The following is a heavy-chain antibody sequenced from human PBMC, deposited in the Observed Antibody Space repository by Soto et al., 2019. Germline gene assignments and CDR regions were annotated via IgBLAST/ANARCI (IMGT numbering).Heavy chain of an antibody. CDR1: GFTFNNYG. Sequence: SLRLSCAVSGFTFNNYGMHWVRQAPGKGLDWVAVISYDGSINFYGDSVKGRFTISRDNSKNTLYLQMNSLRTAGTAVYYCAKDQGLRSRDGYNPDYWGQGTLVTSPQ. CDR2: ISYDGSIN. V-gene: IGHV3-30*18. CDR3: AKDQGLRSRDGYNPDY. J-gene: IGHJ4*02. D-gene: IGHD2-2*01.